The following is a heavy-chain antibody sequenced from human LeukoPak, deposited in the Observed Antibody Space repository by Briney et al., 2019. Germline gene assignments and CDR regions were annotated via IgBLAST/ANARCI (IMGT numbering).Heavy chain of an antibody. J-gene: IGHJ4*02. CDR1: GDSISSGADY. Sequence: KPSETLSLTCTVSGDSISSGADYWSWIRQHPGKGLEWIGYIYYNGSTYYNPSLKSRATISLDTSQNQLSLKLSSVTAADTAVYYCARVELAGGDDFWGQGTLVTVSS. CDR3: ARVELAGGDDF. D-gene: IGHD1-26*01. V-gene: IGHV4-31*03. CDR2: IYYNGST.